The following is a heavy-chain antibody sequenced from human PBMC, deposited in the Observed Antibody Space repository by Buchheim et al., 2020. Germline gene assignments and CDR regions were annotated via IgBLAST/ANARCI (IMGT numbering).Heavy chain of an antibody. CDR3: AKGVAARRSHYYGMDV. Sequence: EVQLLESGGGLVRPGGSLRLSCAASGFTFSSYAMSWVRQAPGKGLEWVSAISGSGGSTYYADSVKGRFTISRDTSKNTLYLQMNSLRAEDTAVYYCAKGVAARRSHYYGMDVWGQGTT. D-gene: IGHD6-6*01. CDR2: ISGSGGST. V-gene: IGHV3-23*01. J-gene: IGHJ6*02. CDR1: GFTFSSYA.